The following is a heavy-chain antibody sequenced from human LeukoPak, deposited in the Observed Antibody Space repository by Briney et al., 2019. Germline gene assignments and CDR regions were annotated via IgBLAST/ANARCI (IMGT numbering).Heavy chain of an antibody. D-gene: IGHD2-8*01. CDR1: GFTISIYA. J-gene: IGHJ4*02. Sequence: PGGSLRLSCAASGFTISIYAMHWVRQAPGKGLEYVSSITSNGDNTYYANSMKGRFTISRDNSNDTLYLQMGSLRPEDMAVYYCARDRAGVGDYWGQGTLVTVSS. CDR2: ITSNGDNT. V-gene: IGHV3-64*01. CDR3: ARDRAGVGDY.